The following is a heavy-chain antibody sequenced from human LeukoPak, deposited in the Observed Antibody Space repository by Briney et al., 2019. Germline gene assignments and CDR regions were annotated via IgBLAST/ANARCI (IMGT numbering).Heavy chain of an antibody. V-gene: IGHV3-23*01. CDR3: AKDRYPRTVTELLDY. Sequence: GGSLRLSCAASGFTFSSYSMNWVRQAPGKGLEWVSAISGSGGSTYYADSVKGRFTISRDNSKNTLYLQMNSLRAEDTAVYYCAKDRYPRTVTELLDYWGQGTLVTVSS. D-gene: IGHD4-17*01. CDR1: GFTFSSYS. CDR2: ISGSGGST. J-gene: IGHJ4*02.